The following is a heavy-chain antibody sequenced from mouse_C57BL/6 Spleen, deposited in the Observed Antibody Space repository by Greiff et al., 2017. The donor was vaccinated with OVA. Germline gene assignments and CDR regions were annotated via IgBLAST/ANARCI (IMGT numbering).Heavy chain of an antibody. CDR3: ARDRGAY. Sequence: DVKLVESGGGLVMPGGSLKLSCAASGFTFSSYAMSWVRQTPEKRLEWVATISDGGSYTYYPDNVKGRFTISRDNAKNNLYLQMSHLKSEDTAMYYCARDRGAYWGQGTLFTVSA. J-gene: IGHJ3*01. CDR1: GFTFSSYA. D-gene: IGHD3-3*01. CDR2: ISDGGSYT. V-gene: IGHV5-4*01.